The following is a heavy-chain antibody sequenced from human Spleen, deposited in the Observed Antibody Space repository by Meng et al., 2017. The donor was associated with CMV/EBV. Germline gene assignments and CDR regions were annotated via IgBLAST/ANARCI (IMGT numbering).Heavy chain of an antibody. D-gene: IGHD4-11*01. V-gene: IGHV4-59*01. CDR1: GGSITDYY. CDR3: ARDNPGLQYVWFDP. J-gene: IGHJ5*02. CDR2: IYYIGST. Sequence: SETLSLTCTVTGGSITDYYWSWIRQPPGKGLEWIGYIYYIGSTKYNPSLKSRVTISVDTSKNHFSLKLSSVTAADTAVYYRARDNPGLQYVWFDPWGQGTLVTVSS.